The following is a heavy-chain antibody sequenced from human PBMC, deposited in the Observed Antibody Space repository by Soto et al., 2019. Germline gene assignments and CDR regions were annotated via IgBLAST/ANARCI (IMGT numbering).Heavy chain of an antibody. V-gene: IGHV1-24*01. J-gene: IGHJ4*02. CDR1: GYTLTELS. Sequence: ASVKASCKFSGYTLTELSMHCVRQAPGKGLEWMGGFDPEDGETIYAQKFQGRVTMTEDTSTDTAYMELSSLRSEDTAVYYCARVVVTAKITFDYWGQGTLVTVSS. CDR3: ARVVVTAKITFDY. D-gene: IGHD2-21*02. CDR2: FDPEDGET.